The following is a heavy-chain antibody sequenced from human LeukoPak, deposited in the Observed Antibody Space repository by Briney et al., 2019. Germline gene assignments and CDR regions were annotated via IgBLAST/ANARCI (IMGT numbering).Heavy chain of an antibody. CDR2: INHSGST. CDR3: AKAQPQNTPSVSFYFDY. D-gene: IGHD1-14*01. J-gene: IGHJ4*02. V-gene: IGHV4-34*01. CDR1: GGSFSGYY. Sequence: PSETLSLTCAVYGGSFSGYYWSWIRQSPGKGLEWIGEINHSGSTNYNPSLKSRVTISVDTSKNQFSLKLSSVTAADTAVYYCAKAQPQNTPSVSFYFDYWGQGTLVTVSS.